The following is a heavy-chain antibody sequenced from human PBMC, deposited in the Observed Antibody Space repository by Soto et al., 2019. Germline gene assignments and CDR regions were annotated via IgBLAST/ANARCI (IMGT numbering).Heavy chain of an antibody. D-gene: IGHD4-17*01. CDR1: GYTFTSYD. CDR3: ARAIKYGDSSSWFDP. J-gene: IGHJ5*02. Sequence: QVQLVQSGAEVKKPGASVKVSCKASGYTFTSYDINWVRQATGQGFEYLGWMNPNRGNTGYVKKFQGRVTMTRDTSMSTAYMEMSSLRSEDTAVYYCARAIKYGDSSSWFDPWGPGPLVTVSS. V-gene: IGHV1-8*01. CDR2: MNPNRGNT.